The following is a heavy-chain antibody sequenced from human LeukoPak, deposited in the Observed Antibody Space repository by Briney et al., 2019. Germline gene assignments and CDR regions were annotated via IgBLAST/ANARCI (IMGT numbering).Heavy chain of an antibody. Sequence: PSETLSLTCTVSGGSVSSGSYYWSWIRQPPGKGLEWIGYIYYSGSTNYNPSLKSRVTISVDTSKNQFSLKLSSVTAADTAVYYSASLAAPYYYYGMDVWGQGTTVTVSS. CDR3: ASLAAPYYYYGMDV. CDR2: IYYSGST. J-gene: IGHJ6*02. V-gene: IGHV4-61*01. D-gene: IGHD6-13*01. CDR1: GGSVSSGSYY.